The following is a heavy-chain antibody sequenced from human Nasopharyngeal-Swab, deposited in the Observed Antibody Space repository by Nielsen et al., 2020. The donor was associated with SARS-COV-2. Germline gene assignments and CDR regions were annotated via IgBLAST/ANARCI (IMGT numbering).Heavy chain of an antibody. D-gene: IGHD5-12*01. V-gene: IGHV3-23*01. CDR2: ISGGDDST. J-gene: IGHJ6*02. Sequence: GGSLRLSCAASGFTFSSYAMTWVRQAPGRGLEWVSAISGGDDSTKYADSVKGRFTISRDNSKNTLDLQMNSLRAEDTAIYYCAKDRDSGDDSGEYYHYYGMDVWGQGTTVTVFS. CDR3: AKDRDSGDDSGEYYHYYGMDV. CDR1: GFTFSSYA.